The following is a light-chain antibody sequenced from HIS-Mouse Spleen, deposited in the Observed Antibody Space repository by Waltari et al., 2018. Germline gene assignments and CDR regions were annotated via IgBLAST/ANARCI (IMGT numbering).Light chain of an antibody. Sequence: SYELTQPPSVSVSPGQTARITCSGDALPKQYAYWYQQKPGQAPVLVIYKDSERPSGIPERFSGSSSGTTVTLTISGFQAEDEADYYCQSADSSGTGWVFGGGTKLTVL. CDR1: ALPKQY. J-gene: IGLJ3*02. CDR3: QSADSSGTGWV. CDR2: KDS. V-gene: IGLV3-25*03.